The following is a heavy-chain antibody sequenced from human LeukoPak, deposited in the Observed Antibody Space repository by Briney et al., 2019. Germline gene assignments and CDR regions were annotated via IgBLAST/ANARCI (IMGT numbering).Heavy chain of an antibody. CDR2: ISSSSSYI. J-gene: IGHJ5*02. Sequence: GGSLRLSCAASGFTFSSYSMNWVRQAPGKGLEWVSSISSSSSYIYYADSVKGRFTISRDNAKNSLYLQTNSLRAEDTAVYYCFGATVTTTFDPWGQGTLVTVSS. CDR3: FGATVTTTFDP. D-gene: IGHD4-17*01. CDR1: GFTFSSYS. V-gene: IGHV3-21*01.